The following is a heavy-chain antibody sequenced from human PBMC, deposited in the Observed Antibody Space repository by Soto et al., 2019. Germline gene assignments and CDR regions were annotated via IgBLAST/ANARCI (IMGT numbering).Heavy chain of an antibody. CDR3: TCYYYDSSGYTKGFDY. Sequence: GGSLRLSCAASGFTFSNAWMNWVRQAPGKGLEWVGRIKSKTDGGTTDYAAPVKGRFTISRDDSKNTLYLQMNSLKTEDTAVYYCTCYYYDSSGYTKGFDYWGQGTLVTVSS. V-gene: IGHV3-15*07. J-gene: IGHJ4*02. CDR2: IKSKTDGGTT. CDR1: GFTFSNAW. D-gene: IGHD3-22*01.